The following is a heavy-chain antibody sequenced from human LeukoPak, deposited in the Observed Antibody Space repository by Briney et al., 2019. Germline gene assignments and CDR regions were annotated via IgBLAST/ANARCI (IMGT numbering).Heavy chain of an antibody. Sequence: GGSLTLPCAASGFTFSRYSMNWVRQAPGKGLEGISSISSSSSYIYYADSVKGGFTISRDNAKNPLYLQMNSLRAQDTAVYYCARMESYGHLLFCGHWGQGTLVTVSS. CDR1: GFTFSRYS. J-gene: IGHJ4*02. CDR2: ISSSSSYI. D-gene: IGHD5-18*01. CDR3: ARMESYGHLLFCGH. V-gene: IGHV3-21*01.